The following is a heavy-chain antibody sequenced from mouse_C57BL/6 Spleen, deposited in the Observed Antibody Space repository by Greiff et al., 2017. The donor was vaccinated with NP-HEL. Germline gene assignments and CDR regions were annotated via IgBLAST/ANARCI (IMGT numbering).Heavy chain of an antibody. CDR3: AREGTVVATDAMDY. Sequence: VQLQQPGAELVRPGTSVKLSCKASGYTFTSYWMHWVKQRPGQGLEWIGVIDPSDSYTNYNQKFKGKATLTVDTSSSTAYMQLSSLTSEDSAVYYGAREGTVVATDAMDYWGQGTSVTVSS. CDR1: GYTFTSYW. J-gene: IGHJ4*01. D-gene: IGHD1-1*01. CDR2: IDPSDSYT. V-gene: IGHV1-59*01.